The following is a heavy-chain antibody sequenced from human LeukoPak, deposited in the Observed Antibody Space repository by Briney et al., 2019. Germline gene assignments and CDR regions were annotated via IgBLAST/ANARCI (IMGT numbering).Heavy chain of an antibody. CDR3: AKEKGDTAVEDAFDM. CDR1: GFTFSNYA. D-gene: IGHD5-18*01. J-gene: IGHJ3*02. Sequence: GGSLRLSCAASGFTFSNYAMAWVRQAPGKGLEWVSGIGGSGGSTYYADSVKGRFTISRDNSKNTLYLRMSSPRAEDTAVYYCAKEKGDTAVEDAFDMWGQGTMVTVSS. V-gene: IGHV3-23*01. CDR2: IGGSGGST.